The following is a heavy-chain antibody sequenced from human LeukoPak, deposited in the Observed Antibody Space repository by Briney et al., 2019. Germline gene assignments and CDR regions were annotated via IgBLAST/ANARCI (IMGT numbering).Heavy chain of an antibody. D-gene: IGHD3-22*01. CDR3: ARRNYYDRSGYYLRNGMDV. CDR1: GYSFTSYW. Sequence: GESLKISWKGSGYSFTSYWIAWVRHIPGKGLEWMGNIYPGDSDTRYRPSFQGQVTISADKSISTAYLQWSSLKASDTAMYYCARRNYYDRSGYYLRNGMDVWGQGTTVTVSS. CDR2: IYPGDSDT. J-gene: IGHJ6*02. V-gene: IGHV5-51*01.